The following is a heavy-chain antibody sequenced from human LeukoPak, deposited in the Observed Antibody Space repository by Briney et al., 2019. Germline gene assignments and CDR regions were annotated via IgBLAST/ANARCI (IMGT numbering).Heavy chain of an antibody. CDR2: ITASGDRT. CDR3: AKSRVLSAIAAFDY. J-gene: IGHJ4*02. CDR1: GFTYDTYA. V-gene: IGHV3-23*01. D-gene: IGHD2-15*01. Sequence: PGESLRLSCVASGFTYDTYAVTWVRQAPGKGLEWVSGITASGDRTFYADSVKGRSTISRDTSKNTLYLQMNSLRAEGTAIYYCAKSRVLSAIAAFDYWGQGTLVTVSS.